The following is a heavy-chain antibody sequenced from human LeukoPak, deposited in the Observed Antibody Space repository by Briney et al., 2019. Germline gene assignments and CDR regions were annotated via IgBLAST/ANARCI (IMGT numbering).Heavy chain of an antibody. Sequence: PSETLSLTCTVSGGSISSGSYYWSWIRQPAGKGLEWIGRIYTSGSTNYNPSLKSRVTISVDTSKNQFSLKLSSVTAADTAVYYCARWAVAVGYYFDYWGQGTLVTVSS. V-gene: IGHV4-61*02. CDR1: GGSISSGSYY. CDR2: IYTSGST. CDR3: ARWAVAVGYYFDY. D-gene: IGHD6-19*01. J-gene: IGHJ4*02.